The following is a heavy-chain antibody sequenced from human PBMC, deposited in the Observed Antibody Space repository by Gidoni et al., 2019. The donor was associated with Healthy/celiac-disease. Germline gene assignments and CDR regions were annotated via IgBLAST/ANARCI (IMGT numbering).Heavy chain of an antibody. V-gene: IGHV3-21*01. Sequence: EVQLVESGGGLVKPGGSLRLSCAASGFTFSSYSMNWVRQAPGKGLDCVSSISSSSSYIYYADSVKGRFTISRDNAKNSLYLQMNSLRAEDTAVYYCARDMTTVTRHYYYYYGMDVWGQGTTVTVSS. CDR3: ARDMTTVTRHYYYYYGMDV. J-gene: IGHJ6*02. CDR1: GFTFSSYS. D-gene: IGHD4-17*01. CDR2: ISSSSSYI.